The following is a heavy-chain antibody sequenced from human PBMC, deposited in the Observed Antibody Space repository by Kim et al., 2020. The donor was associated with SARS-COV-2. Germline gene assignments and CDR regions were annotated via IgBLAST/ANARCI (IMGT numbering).Heavy chain of an antibody. J-gene: IGHJ4*02. Sequence: SETLSLTCAVYGGSFSGYYWSWIRQPPGKGLEWIGEINHSGSTNYNPSLKSRVTISVDTSKNQFSLKLSSVTAADTAVYYCARGSPGIAAAGSYWGQGTLVTVSS. V-gene: IGHV4-34*01. CDR2: INHSGST. D-gene: IGHD6-13*01. CDR1: GGSFSGYY. CDR3: ARGSPGIAAAGSY.